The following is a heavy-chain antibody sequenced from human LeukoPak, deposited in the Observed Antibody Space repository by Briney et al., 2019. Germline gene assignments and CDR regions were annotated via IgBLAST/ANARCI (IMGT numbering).Heavy chain of an antibody. D-gene: IGHD3-3*01. V-gene: IGHV3-7*01. CDR1: GFTFTTYW. J-gene: IGHJ4*02. Sequence: GESLKISCSASGFTFTTYWMTWVRQAPGKGLEWVANIKQDGSEKYYVDSVKGRSTISRDNAKNSLYLQMDSLRAEETAVYYCAKDINDFWSGYYSGVDYWGQGTLVTVSS. CDR3: AKDINDFWSGYYSGVDY. CDR2: IKQDGSEK.